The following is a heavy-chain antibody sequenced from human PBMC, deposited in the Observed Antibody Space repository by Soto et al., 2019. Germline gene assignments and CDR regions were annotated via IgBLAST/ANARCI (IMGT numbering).Heavy chain of an antibody. V-gene: IGHV5-51*01. D-gene: IGHD3-22*01. J-gene: IGHJ4*02. CDR2: IYPGDSDT. Sequence: EVQLVQSGAEVKKPGESLKISCKGSGYSFTSYWIGWVRQMPGKGLEWMGIIYPGDSDTRYSPSFQGQVTISADKSISTAYLQWSSLKASDTAMYYCARNSYYYDSSGYYPHYWGQGTLVTVSS. CDR3: ARNSYYYDSSGYYPHY. CDR1: GYSFTSYW.